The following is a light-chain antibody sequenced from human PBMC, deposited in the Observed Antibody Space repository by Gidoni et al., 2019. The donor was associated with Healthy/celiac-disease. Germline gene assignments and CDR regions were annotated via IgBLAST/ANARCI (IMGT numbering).Light chain of an antibody. CDR2: QDS. V-gene: IGLV3-1*01. Sequence: YELTQPPSVSVSPGQTASITCSGDNLGDKYACWYQQKPGQSPVLVIYQDSKRPSGIPERFSGSNSGNTATLTISGTQAMDEADYYCQAWDSSTFVVFGGGTKLTVL. CDR1: NLGDKY. J-gene: IGLJ2*01. CDR3: QAWDSSTFVV.